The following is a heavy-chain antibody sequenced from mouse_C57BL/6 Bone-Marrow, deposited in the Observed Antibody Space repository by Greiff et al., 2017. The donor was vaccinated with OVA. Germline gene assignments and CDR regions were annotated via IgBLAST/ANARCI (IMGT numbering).Heavy chain of an antibody. CDR1: GYTFTSYW. CDR3: ARDSNYVWFAY. D-gene: IGHD2-5*01. Sequence: QVHVKQSGAELAKPGASVKLSCKASGYTFTSYWMHWVKQRPGQGLEWIGEIDPSDSYTNYNQKFKGKSTLTVDKSSSTAYMQLSSLTSEDSAVYYCARDSNYVWFAYWGQGTLVTVSA. CDR2: IDPSDSYT. J-gene: IGHJ3*01. V-gene: IGHV1-69*01.